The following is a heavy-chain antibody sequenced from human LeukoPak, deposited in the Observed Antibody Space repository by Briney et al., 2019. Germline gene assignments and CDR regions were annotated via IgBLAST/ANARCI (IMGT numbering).Heavy chain of an antibody. J-gene: IGHJ4*02. V-gene: IGHV3-11*04. CDR2: ISSSGDTI. CDR1: GFTLNDYY. Sequence: GGSLRLSCAASGFTLNDYYMNWIRQAPGKGLEWVSYISSSGDTIYYADSVKGRFTISRDNAKNSLYLQMNSLRAEDTAVYYCARDQGYWGQGTLVTVSS. CDR3: ARDQGY.